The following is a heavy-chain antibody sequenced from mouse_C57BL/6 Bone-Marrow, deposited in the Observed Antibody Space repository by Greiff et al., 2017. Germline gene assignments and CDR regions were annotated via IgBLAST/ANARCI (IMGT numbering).Heavy chain of an antibody. D-gene: IGHD2-4*01. J-gene: IGHJ2*01. Sequence: VKLMESGPGLVQPSQSLSITCTVSGFSLTSYGVHWVRPSPGKGLEWLGVIWSGGSTDYNAAFISRLSISKDNSKSQVFFKMNSLQADDTAIYYCATKGGLRRGDYFDYWGQGTTLTVSS. V-gene: IGHV2-2*01. CDR1: GFSLTSYG. CDR3: ATKGGLRRGDYFDY. CDR2: IWSGGST.